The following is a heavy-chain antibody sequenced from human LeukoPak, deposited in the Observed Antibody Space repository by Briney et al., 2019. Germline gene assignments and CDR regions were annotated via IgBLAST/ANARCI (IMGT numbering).Heavy chain of an antibody. CDR1: GGSLTGSSYY. CDR3: ASQVLLWFGELFRYYFDY. D-gene: IGHD3-10*01. V-gene: IGHV4-39*01. J-gene: IGHJ4*02. CDR2: SYYRWST. Sequence: PPETPSVTCADPGGSLTGSSYYTGWIRHPPRNWMEWLGRSYYRWSTFYIPSLKSRVTISVDTSKNQFSLKLSTVTAADTAVYYCASQVLLWFGELFRYYFDYWGQGTLVTVSS.